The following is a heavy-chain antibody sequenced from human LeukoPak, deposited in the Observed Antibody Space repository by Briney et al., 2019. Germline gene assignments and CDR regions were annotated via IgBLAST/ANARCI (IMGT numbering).Heavy chain of an antibody. CDR2: ISSFSSFI. CDR3: ATSPAQKYYMDV. CDR1: EFTFSTYS. V-gene: IGHV3-21*01. J-gene: IGHJ6*03. Sequence: GGSLRLSCAVSEFTFSTYSMNWVRQAPGRGLEWVSSISSFSSFIYYADSVKGRFTISTDNAKNSLYLQMNSLRGEDTAVYYCATSPAQKYYMDVWGKGTTVTVSS.